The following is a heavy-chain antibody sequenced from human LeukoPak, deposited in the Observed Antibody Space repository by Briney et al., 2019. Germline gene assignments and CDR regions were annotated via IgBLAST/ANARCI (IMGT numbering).Heavy chain of an antibody. CDR1: GGTFSSYA. J-gene: IGHJ6*04. V-gene: IGHV1-69*06. D-gene: IGHD3-10*01. CDR2: IIPIFGTA. Sequence: SVRVSCKASGGTFSSYAISWVRQAPGQGLEWRGGIIPIFGTANYAQKFQGRVTITADKSTSTAYMELSSLRSEDTAVYYCARGFVLSKFPNYYYYYGMDVWGKGTTVTVSS. CDR3: ARGFVLSKFPNYYYYYGMDV.